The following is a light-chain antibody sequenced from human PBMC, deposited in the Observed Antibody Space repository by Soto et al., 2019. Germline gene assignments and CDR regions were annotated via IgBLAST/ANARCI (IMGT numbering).Light chain of an antibody. V-gene: IGKV1-39*01. Sequence: DIQMTQSPSSLSASVGDRVTMTCRASETISTLLNWYQHTPGKAPKLLIYAASHLQSGVPSRFSGSGSGTDFTLTISGLQPEDFASYYCQQSYNTSPITFGQGTRLEIK. CDR2: AAS. J-gene: IGKJ5*01. CDR3: QQSYNTSPIT. CDR1: ETISTL.